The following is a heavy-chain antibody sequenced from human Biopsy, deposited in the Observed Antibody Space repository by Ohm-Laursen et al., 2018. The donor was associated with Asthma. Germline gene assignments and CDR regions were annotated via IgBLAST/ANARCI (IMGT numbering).Heavy chain of an antibody. CDR1: GYPFIGYH. D-gene: IGHD6-13*01. CDR3: ARGQKSAGDRWFDP. V-gene: IGHV1-2*02. CDR2: INPNSGAT. J-gene: IGHJ5*02. Sequence: GSSGKVSCKASGYPFIGYHIHWMRQAPGQGLEWMGGINPNSGATNYAQKFQGRVTMTRDTSISTAYMEVSRLRSDDTAVYYCARGQKSAGDRWFDPWGQGTLVTVSS.